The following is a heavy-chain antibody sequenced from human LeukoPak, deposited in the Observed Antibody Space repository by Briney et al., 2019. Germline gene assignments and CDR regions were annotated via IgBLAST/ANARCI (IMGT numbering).Heavy chain of an antibody. V-gene: IGHV3-48*01. CDR2: ISSSGTI. CDR3: ARGDYFDDSASPVDY. CDR1: GFTFSSYS. Sequence: GGSLRLSCAASGFTFSSYSMNWVRQAPGKGLEWVSYISSSGTILYADSVKGRFTISRDNAKNSLYLQMNSLRAEDTAVYYCARGDYFDDSASPVDYWGQGTLVTVSS. J-gene: IGHJ4*02. D-gene: IGHD2/OR15-2a*01.